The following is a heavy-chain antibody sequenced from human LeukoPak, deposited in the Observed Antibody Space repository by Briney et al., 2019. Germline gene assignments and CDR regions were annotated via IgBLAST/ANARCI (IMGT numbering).Heavy chain of an antibody. CDR3: ARTTSMSYVGGAFDI. Sequence: PGGSLRLSCAASGFTFSSYWMHWVRQAPGKGLVWVSRINSDGSGTTYADSVKGRFTISRDNAKNTLYLQMNSLRAEDTAVYYCARTTSMSYVGGAFDIWGQGTMVTVSS. J-gene: IGHJ3*02. V-gene: IGHV3-74*01. CDR1: GFTFSSYW. D-gene: IGHD1-26*01. CDR2: INSDGSGT.